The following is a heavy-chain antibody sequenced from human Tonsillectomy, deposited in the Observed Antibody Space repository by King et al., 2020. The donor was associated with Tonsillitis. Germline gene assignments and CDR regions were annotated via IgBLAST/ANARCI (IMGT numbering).Heavy chain of an antibody. CDR2: INPNSGGT. Sequence: VQLVQSGAEVKKPGASVKVSCKASGYTFTGYYMHWVRQAPGQGLEWMGWINPNSGGTNYAQKFQGRVTMTRDTPISTAYMELSRLRSDDTAVYYCARDCSSTSCYSHYFDYWGQGTLVTVSS. J-gene: IGHJ4*02. D-gene: IGHD2-2*01. V-gene: IGHV1-2*02. CDR3: ARDCSSTSCYSHYFDY. CDR1: GYTFTGYY.